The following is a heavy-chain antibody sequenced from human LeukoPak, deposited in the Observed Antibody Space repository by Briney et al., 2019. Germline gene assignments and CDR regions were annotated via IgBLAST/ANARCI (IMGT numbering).Heavy chain of an antibody. CDR1: VDSVSSNSAA. D-gene: IGHD6-19*01. V-gene: IGHV6-1*01. CDR2: TYYRSKWYN. J-gene: IGHJ6*02. CDR3: ARVASSAWYAPYYYYGMDV. Sequence: SQTLSLTCAISVDSVSSNSAAWNWIRQSPSRGLEWLGRTYYRSKWYNDYAVSVKSRITINPDTSKNQFSLQLNSVTPEDTAVYYCARVASSAWYAPYYYYGMDVWGQGTTVTVSS.